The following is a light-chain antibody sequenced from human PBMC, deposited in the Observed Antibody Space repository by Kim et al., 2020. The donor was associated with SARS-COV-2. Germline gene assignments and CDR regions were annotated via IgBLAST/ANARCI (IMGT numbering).Light chain of an antibody. CDR3: NSRDSSGNLYV. CDR1: SLRSYY. V-gene: IGLV3-19*01. CDR2: GKN. J-gene: IGLJ1*01. Sequence: LGQTVRITCQGDSLRSYYASWYQQKPGQAPVLVIYGKNNRPSGIPDRFSGSSSGNTASLTITGAQAEDEADYYCNSRDSSGNLYVFGTGTKVTVL.